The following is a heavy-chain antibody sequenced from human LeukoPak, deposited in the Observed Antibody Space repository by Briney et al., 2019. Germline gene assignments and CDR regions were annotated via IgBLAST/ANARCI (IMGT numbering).Heavy chain of an antibody. CDR1: GFTVSSNY. CDR2: IYSGGST. J-gene: IGHJ3*02. CDR3: ARAVSPWDAFDI. Sequence: GGSLRLSCAASGFTVSSNYMSWVRQAPGEGLEWVSVIYSGGSTYYADSVKGRFTISRDNSKNTLYLQMNSLRAEDTAVYYCARAVSPWDAFDIWGQGTMVTVSS. V-gene: IGHV3-53*01.